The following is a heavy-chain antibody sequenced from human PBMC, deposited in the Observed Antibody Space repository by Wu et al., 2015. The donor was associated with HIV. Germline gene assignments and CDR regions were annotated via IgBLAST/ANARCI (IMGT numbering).Heavy chain of an antibody. CDR3: ASLQSLHGLYSNADY. Sequence: QVQLLQSGPEVKKPGASVMVSCKASGYTFTDYYVYWVRQAPGQGLEWMGWINPNRGGTKYAQKFQGRVTMTRDTAVSTTYMELSNLTSDDTAVYYCASLQSLHGLYSNADYWGQGTLVTVSS. J-gene: IGHJ4*02. D-gene: IGHD1-1*01. CDR1: GYTFTDYY. V-gene: IGHV1-2*02. CDR2: INPNRGGT.